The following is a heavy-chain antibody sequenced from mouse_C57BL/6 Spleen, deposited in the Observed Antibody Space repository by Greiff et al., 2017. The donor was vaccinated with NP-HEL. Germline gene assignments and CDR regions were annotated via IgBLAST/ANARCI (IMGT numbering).Heavy chain of an antibody. CDR3: TRGVYSNYYFDY. V-gene: IGHV6-3*01. Sequence: EVKLEESGGGLVQPGGSMKLSCVASGFTFSNYWMNWVRQSPEKGLEWVAQIRLKSDNYATHYAESVKGRFTISRDDSKSSVYLQMNNLRAEDTGIYYCTRGVYSNYYFDYWGQGTTLTVSS. J-gene: IGHJ2*01. CDR2: IRLKSDNYAT. D-gene: IGHD2-5*01. CDR1: GFTFSNYW.